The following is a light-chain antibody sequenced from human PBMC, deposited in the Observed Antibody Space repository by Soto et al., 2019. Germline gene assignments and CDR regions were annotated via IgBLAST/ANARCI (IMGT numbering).Light chain of an antibody. CDR3: QQYNSYSSWT. CDR1: QGMSSY. J-gene: IGKJ1*01. Sequence: VIWMTQSPSLLSASTGDRVTISCRMSQGMSSYLAWYQQKPGKAPELLIYAASSLESGVPSRFSGSGSGTEFPSTISRLPADDFATYYCQQYNSYSSWTFGQGTKVDIK. CDR2: AAS. V-gene: IGKV1D-8*03.